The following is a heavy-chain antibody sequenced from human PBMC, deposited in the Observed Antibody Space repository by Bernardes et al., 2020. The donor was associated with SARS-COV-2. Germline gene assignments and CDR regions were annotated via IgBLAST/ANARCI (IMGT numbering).Heavy chain of an antibody. D-gene: IGHD3-10*01. V-gene: IGHV3-23*01. CDR3: AKAHYGSGSYFPDY. Sequence: GGSLRLSCAASGFTFSSYAMSWVRQAPGKGLEWVSAISGSGGRTYYADSVKGRFTIYRDNSKNTLYLQMNSLRAEDTAVYYCAKAHYGSGSYFPDYWGQGTLVTVSS. J-gene: IGHJ4*02. CDR1: GFTFSSYA. CDR2: ISGSGGRT.